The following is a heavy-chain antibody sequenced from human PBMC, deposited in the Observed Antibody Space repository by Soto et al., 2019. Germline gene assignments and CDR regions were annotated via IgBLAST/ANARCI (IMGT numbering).Heavy chain of an antibody. J-gene: IGHJ4*02. CDR1: RYSFTTYA. CDR2: INAGNGDT. D-gene: IGHD1-1*01. CDR3: ARDPGTGAALRAYHFDY. V-gene: IGHV1-3*01. Sequence: ASVKVSCKASRYSFTTYALHWVRQAPGQRLEWMGWINAGNGDTKYSEKFQGRVTITRDTSANTAYMELSSLRSEDTSVYYCARDPGTGAALRAYHFDYCGQGTMVTVYS.